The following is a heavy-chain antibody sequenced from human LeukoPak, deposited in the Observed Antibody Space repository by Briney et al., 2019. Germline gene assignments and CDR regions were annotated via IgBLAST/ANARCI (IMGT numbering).Heavy chain of an antibody. V-gene: IGHV4-4*07. D-gene: IGHD6-13*01. Sequence: SETLSLTCTVSGGSISSYYWSWIRQPAGKGLEWIGRIYTSGSTNYNPSLKSRVTMSVDTSKNQFSLKLSSVTAADTAVYYCAARYSSSWYKLIPHYYYYYMDVWGKGTTVTVSS. CDR3: AARYSSSWYKLIPHYYYYYMDV. CDR1: GGSISSYY. J-gene: IGHJ6*03. CDR2: IYTSGST.